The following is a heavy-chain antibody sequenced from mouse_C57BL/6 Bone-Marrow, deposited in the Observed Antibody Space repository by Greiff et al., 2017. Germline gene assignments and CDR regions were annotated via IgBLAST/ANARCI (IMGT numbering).Heavy chain of an antibody. J-gene: IGHJ3*01. CDR1: GYTFTSYW. CDR2: IDPSDSYT. CDR3: AREDTTDAY. V-gene: IGHV1-50*01. D-gene: IGHD1-1*01. Sequence: VQLQQPGAELVKPGASVKLSCKASGYTFTSYWMQWVKQRPGQGLEWIGEIDPSDSYTNYNQKFKGKATLTVDTSSSTAYMQLSSLTSEDAAVYYCAREDTTDAYWGQGTRVTVSA.